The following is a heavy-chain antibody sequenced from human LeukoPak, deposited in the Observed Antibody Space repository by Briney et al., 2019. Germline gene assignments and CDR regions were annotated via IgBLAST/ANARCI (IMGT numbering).Heavy chain of an antibody. CDR2: ISSSSSYI. J-gene: IGHJ4*02. CDR1: GFTFSSYS. V-gene: IGHV3-21*01. CDR3: AREGYSTGGSYYFDY. Sequence: PGGSLRLSCAASGFTFSSYSMNWVRQAPGKGLEWVSSISSSSSYIYYADSVKGRFTISRDNAKNSPYLQMNSLRAEDTAVYYCAREGYSTGGSYYFDYWGQGTLVTVSS. D-gene: IGHD2-15*01.